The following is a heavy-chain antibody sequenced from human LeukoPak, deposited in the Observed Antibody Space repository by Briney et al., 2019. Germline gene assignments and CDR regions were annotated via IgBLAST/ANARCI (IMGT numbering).Heavy chain of an antibody. CDR2: IKQDGSEK. J-gene: IGHJ4*02. CDR1: GFTFSNYW. CDR3: ASTQTFDY. Sequence: GGSLRLSCAASGFTFSNYWMSWVRQAPGKGLEWVANIKQDGSEKYYTDSVKGRFTISRDNAKSSLYLQLNSLRVEDTAVYHCASTQTFDYWGQETLVAVPS. V-gene: IGHV3-7*05.